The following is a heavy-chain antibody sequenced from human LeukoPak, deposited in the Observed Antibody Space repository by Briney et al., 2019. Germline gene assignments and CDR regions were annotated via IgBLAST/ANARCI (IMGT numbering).Heavy chain of an antibody. V-gene: IGHV4-59*08. CDR1: GGSISSYY. CDR3: ARGYGDVDY. CDR2: IYYSGNT. Sequence: SETLSLTCTVSGGSISSYYWSWIRQPPGKGLEWIGYIYYSGNTNYNPSLKSRVTISVDTSKNQFSLMLSSVTAADTAVYYCARGYGDVDYWGPGTLVTVSS. J-gene: IGHJ4*02. D-gene: IGHD4-17*01.